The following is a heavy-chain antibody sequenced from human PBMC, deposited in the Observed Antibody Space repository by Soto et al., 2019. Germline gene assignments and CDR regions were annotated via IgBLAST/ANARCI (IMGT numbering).Heavy chain of an antibody. CDR3: ARENGAGDFDY. D-gene: IGHD2-8*01. Sequence: QVQLVQSGAEVKKPGSSVKVSCKASGGTFSSYTISWVRQAPGQGLEWMGRIIPILGIANYAQKFQGRVTITADNTTSTAYMELSSLRSEDTAVYYCARENGAGDFDYWGQGTLVTVSS. V-gene: IGHV1-69*08. CDR1: GGTFSSYT. CDR2: IIPILGIA. J-gene: IGHJ4*02.